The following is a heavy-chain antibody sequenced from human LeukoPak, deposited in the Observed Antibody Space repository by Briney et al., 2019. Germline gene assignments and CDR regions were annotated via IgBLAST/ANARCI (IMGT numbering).Heavy chain of an antibody. Sequence: SQTLSPTCTVSGGSISSGDYYWSWLRQPPGKGLEWIGYIYYSGSTYYNPSLKSRVTISVDTSKNQFSLKLSSVTAADTAVYYCARDTYLDTAMVDYWGQGTLVTVSS. CDR3: ARDTYLDTAMVDY. D-gene: IGHD5-18*01. J-gene: IGHJ4*02. V-gene: IGHV4-30-4*08. CDR2: IYYSGST. CDR1: GGSISSGDYY.